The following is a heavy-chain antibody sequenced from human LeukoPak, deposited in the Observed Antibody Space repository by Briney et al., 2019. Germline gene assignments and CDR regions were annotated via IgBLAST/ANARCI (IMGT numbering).Heavy chain of an antibody. Sequence: SETLSLTCTVSGGSISSYYWSWIRQPPGKGLEWIGYIYYSGSTNYNPSLKSRVTISVDTSKNQFSLKLSSVTAADTAVYYCARGGYSYGFRWFDPWGQGTLVTVSS. CDR1: GGSISSYY. D-gene: IGHD5-18*01. V-gene: IGHV4-59*01. CDR2: IYYSGST. CDR3: ARGGYSYGFRWFDP. J-gene: IGHJ5*02.